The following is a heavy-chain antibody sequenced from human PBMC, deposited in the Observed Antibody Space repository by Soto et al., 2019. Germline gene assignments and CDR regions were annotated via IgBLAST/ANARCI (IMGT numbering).Heavy chain of an antibody. Sequence: EVQLVESGGGLVQPGGSLRLSCAASGFTFSEFWLHWVRQTPGKGLVWVSRSKSDGGRTNYADSVKGRFTISRDNAKNTVYLQMDSLSAEDTAVSYGARGAKGAYYVDVWGKGTTVTVSS. J-gene: IGHJ6*03. V-gene: IGHV3-74*01. D-gene: IGHD1-26*01. CDR1: GFTFSEFW. CDR3: ARGAKGAYYVDV. CDR2: SKSDGGRT.